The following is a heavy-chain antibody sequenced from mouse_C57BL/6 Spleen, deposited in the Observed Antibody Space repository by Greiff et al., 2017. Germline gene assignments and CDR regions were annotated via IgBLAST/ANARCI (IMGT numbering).Heavy chain of an antibody. CDR3: ARSTAQARFAY. J-gene: IGHJ3*01. V-gene: IGHV1-69*01. CDR2: IDPSDSYT. Sequence: QVQLQQPGAELVMPGASVKLSCKASGYTFTSYWMHWVKQRPGQGLEWIGEIDPSDSYTNYNQKFKGKSTLTVDKSSSTAYMQLGSLTSEDSAVYYCARSTAQARFAYWGQGTLVTVSA. D-gene: IGHD3-2*02. CDR1: GYTFTSYW.